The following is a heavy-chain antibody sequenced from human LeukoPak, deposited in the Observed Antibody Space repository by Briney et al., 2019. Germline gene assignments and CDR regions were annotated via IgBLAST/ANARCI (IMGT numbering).Heavy chain of an antibody. Sequence: PSETLSLTCTVSGGSISSSSYYWGWIRQPPGKGLEWIGSIYYSGSTYYNPSLKSRVTISVDTSKNQFSLKLSPVTAADTAVYYCARGLGPYSSSWYSRLYAFDIWGQGTMVTVSS. CDR1: GGSISSSSYY. D-gene: IGHD6-13*01. CDR2: IYYSGST. V-gene: IGHV4-39*07. J-gene: IGHJ3*02. CDR3: ARGLGPYSSSWYSRLYAFDI.